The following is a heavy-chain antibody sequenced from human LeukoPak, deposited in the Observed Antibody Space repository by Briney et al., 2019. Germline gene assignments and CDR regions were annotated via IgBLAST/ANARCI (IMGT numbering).Heavy chain of an antibody. CDR3: ARGGNVVVPAAIPFDY. CDR2: IYYSGST. V-gene: IGHV4-59*01. D-gene: IGHD2-2*02. J-gene: IGHJ4*02. CDR1: GGSISSYY. Sequence: SETLSLTCTVSGGSISSYYWSWIRQPPGKGLEWIGYIYYSGSTNYNPSLKSRDTISVDTSKNQFSLKLSSVTAADTAVYYCARGGNVVVPAAIPFDYWGQGTLVTVSS.